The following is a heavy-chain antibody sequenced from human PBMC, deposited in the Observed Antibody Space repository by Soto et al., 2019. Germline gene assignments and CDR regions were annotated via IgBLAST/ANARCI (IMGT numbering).Heavy chain of an antibody. CDR3: ARFAPIPGYSSGCYANYYYGMDV. CDR1: GGSFSGYY. V-gene: IGHV4-34*01. J-gene: IGHJ6*02. CDR2: INHSGST. Sequence: PSETLSLTCAVYGGSFSGYYWSWIRQPPGKGLEWIGEINHSGSTNYNPSLKSRVTISVDTSKNQFSLKLSSVTAADTAVYYCARFAPIPGYSSGCYANYYYGMDVWGQGTTVTVSS. D-gene: IGHD6-19*01.